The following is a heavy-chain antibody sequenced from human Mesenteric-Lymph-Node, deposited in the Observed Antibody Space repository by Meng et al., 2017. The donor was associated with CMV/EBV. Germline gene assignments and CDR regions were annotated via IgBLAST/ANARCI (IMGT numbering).Heavy chain of an antibody. CDR3: ARGWGSYYYYGMDV. CDR1: GYTFTSYG. CDR2: ISAYNGNT. J-gene: IGHJ6*02. Sequence: ASVTVSCKASGYTFTSYGISWVRQAPGQGLEWMGWISAYNGNTNYAQKLQGRVTMTTDTATSTAYMELRSLRSDDTAVYYCARGWGSYYYYGMDVWGQGTTVTVSS. V-gene: IGHV1-18*01. D-gene: IGHD3-16*01.